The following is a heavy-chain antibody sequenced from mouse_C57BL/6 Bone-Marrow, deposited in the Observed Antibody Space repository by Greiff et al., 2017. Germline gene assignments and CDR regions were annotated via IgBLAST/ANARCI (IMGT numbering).Heavy chain of an antibody. V-gene: IGHV3-6*01. CDR2: ISYDGSN. D-gene: IGHD2-3*01. J-gene: IGHJ2*01. CDR1: GYSITSGYY. CDR3: ARAGWLLRVYYFDY. Sequence: EVHLVESGPGLVKPSQSLSLTCSVTGYSITSGYYWNWIRQFPGNKLEWMGYISYDGSNNYNPSLKNRISITRDTSKNQFFLKLNSVTTEDTATYYCARAGWLLRVYYFDYWGQGTTLTVSS.